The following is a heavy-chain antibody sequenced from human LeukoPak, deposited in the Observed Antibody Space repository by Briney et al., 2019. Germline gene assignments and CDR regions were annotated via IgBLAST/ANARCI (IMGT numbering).Heavy chain of an antibody. CDR3: ARVEIAVRGVTIPPNYYYMDV. CDR1: GFTFSSYA. J-gene: IGHJ6*03. Sequence: HPGGSLRLSCAASGFTFSSYAMHWVRQAPGKGLEWVAVISYDGSNKYYADSVKGRFTISGDNSKNTLYLQMNSLRAEDTAVYYCARVEIAVRGVTIPPNYYYMDVWGKGTTVTVSS. V-gene: IGHV3-30*04. CDR2: ISYDGSNK. D-gene: IGHD3-10*01.